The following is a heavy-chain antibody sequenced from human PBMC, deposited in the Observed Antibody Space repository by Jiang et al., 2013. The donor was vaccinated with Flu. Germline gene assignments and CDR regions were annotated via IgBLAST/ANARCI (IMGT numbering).Heavy chain of an antibody. Sequence: GAEVKKPGASVKVSCKASGYTFTGYYMHWVRQAPGQGLEWMGWINPNSGGTNYAQKFQGRVTMTRDTSISTAYMELSRLRSDDTAVYYCARGGTPDSSGYSGYYGMDVWGPRDHGSPSPQ. J-gene: IGHJ6*01. CDR1: GYTFTGYY. CDR3: ARGGTPDSSGYSGYYGMDV. D-gene: IGHD3-22*01. CDR2: INPNSGGT. V-gene: IGHV1-2*02.